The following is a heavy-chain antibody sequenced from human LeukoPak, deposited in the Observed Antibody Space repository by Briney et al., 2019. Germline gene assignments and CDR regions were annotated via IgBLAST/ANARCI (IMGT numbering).Heavy chain of an antibody. Sequence: GGSLRLSCKASGFTFSSYAMHWVRQAPGKGLEWMAVISYDGSNKYYTDSVKGRFTISRDNSKNTLYLQMNSLRAEDTAVYYCARGAVAGTWPGAFDIWGQGTMVTVSS. CDR2: ISYDGSNK. D-gene: IGHD6-19*01. V-gene: IGHV3-30-3*01. J-gene: IGHJ3*02. CDR1: GFTFSSYA. CDR3: ARGAVAGTWPGAFDI.